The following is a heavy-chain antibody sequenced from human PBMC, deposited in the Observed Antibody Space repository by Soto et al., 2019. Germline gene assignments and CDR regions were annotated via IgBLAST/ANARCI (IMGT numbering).Heavy chain of an antibody. CDR1: GGTFNNYV. Sequence: QVQLVQSGAEVKKPGSSVKVSCRASGGTFNNYVINWVRQAPGQGLEWMAGIIPIFGTPNYAQKFQGRVTITADKSTSTAYMERNSLRSEDTAVYYCAGRCDGTNCLAHFDYWGHGTLVTVSS. V-gene: IGHV1-69*06. CDR2: IIPIFGTP. D-gene: IGHD2-2*01. J-gene: IGHJ4*01. CDR3: AGRCDGTNCLAHFDY.